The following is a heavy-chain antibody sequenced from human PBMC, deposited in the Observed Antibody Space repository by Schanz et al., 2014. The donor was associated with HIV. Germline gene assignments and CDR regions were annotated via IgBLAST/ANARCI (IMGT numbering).Heavy chain of an antibody. J-gene: IGHJ6*02. Sequence: EQLVESGGGVVQPGRSLRLSCVASGFTFNNYAMTWVRQAPGKGLEWVGFIRSKAYGGTTGYAASVKGRFTISRDDSKSIAYLQVNSLKTEDTAVYYCRGYRFYYGVDFWGQGTTVTVS. CDR2: IRSKAYGGTT. D-gene: IGHD5-18*01. CDR1: GFTFNNYA. V-gene: IGHV3-49*04. CDR3: RGYRFYYGVDF.